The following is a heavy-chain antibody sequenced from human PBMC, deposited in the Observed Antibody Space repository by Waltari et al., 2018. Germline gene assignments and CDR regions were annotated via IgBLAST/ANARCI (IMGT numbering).Heavy chain of an antibody. J-gene: IGHJ3*02. CDR3: ARARAAAVKSPKDAFDI. V-gene: IGHV3-21*01. Sequence: EVQLVESGGGLVKPGGSLLLSCAASGFPFSTYTMTWSPPPPGRGLEWVSSISSSSSYIYYADSVKGRFTISRDNAKNSLYLQMNSLRAEDTAVYYCARARAAAVKSPKDAFDIWGQGTMVTVSS. CDR1: GFPFSTYT. CDR2: ISSSSSYI. D-gene: IGHD6-13*01.